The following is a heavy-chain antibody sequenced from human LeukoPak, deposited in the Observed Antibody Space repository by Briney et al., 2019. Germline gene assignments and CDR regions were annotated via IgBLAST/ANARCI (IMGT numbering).Heavy chain of an antibody. CDR2: IRYDGSNK. Sequence: PGGSLRLSCAASGFTFSSYGMHWVRQAPGKGLEWVAFIRYDGSNKYYADSVKGRFTISRDNSKNTLYVQMNSLRAEDTAVYYCARETTRGYYDSSGYYYVSWFDPWGQGTLVTVSS. D-gene: IGHD3-22*01. CDR3: ARETTRGYYDSSGYYYVSWFDP. CDR1: GFTFSSYG. J-gene: IGHJ5*02. V-gene: IGHV3-30*02.